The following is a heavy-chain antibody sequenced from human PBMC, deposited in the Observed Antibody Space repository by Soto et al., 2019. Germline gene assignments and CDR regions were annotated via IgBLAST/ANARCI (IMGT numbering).Heavy chain of an antibody. Sequence: ASVKVSCKASGYTFTSYGISWVRQAPGQGLEWMGWISAYNGNTNYAQKLQGRVTMTTDKSTSTAYMELRSLRSDDTAVYYCARPAEYSSSSNYFDYWGQGTLVTVSS. V-gene: IGHV1-18*01. CDR2: ISAYNGNT. J-gene: IGHJ4*02. CDR1: GYTFTSYG. D-gene: IGHD6-6*01. CDR3: ARPAEYSSSSNYFDY.